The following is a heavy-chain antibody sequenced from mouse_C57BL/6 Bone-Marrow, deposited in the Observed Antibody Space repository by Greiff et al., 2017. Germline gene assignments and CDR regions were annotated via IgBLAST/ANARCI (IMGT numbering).Heavy chain of an antibody. Sequence: QVQLQQSGAELARPGASVKLSCKASGYTFTSSGISWVKQRTGQGLEWIGEIYPRSGNTYYNEKFKGKATLTADKSSSTAYMELRSLTSEDSAVYFCARPTGGFAYWGQGTLVTVSA. V-gene: IGHV1-81*01. CDR2: IYPRSGNT. CDR1: GYTFTSSG. CDR3: ARPTGGFAY. D-gene: IGHD4-1*02. J-gene: IGHJ3*01.